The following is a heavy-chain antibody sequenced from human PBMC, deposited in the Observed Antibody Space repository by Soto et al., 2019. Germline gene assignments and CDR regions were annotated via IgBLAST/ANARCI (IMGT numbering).Heavy chain of an antibody. CDR3: ARTLDLGGSAGTNWFDP. D-gene: IGHD2-15*01. Sequence: PSETLSLTCTVSGGSISSGAYSWSWIRLPPGKRLEWIGYIYHRGTSHYNPSLKSRVTMSVDRSRNQFSLNLWSVTAADTAVYYCARTLDLGGSAGTNWFDPWGQGTLVTVSS. V-gene: IGHV4-30-2*01. J-gene: IGHJ5*02. CDR1: GGSISSGAYS. CDR2: IYHRGTS.